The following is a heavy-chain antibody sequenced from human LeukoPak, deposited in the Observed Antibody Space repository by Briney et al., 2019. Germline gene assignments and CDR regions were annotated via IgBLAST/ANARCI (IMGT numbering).Heavy chain of an antibody. V-gene: IGHV1-18*01. J-gene: IGHJ6*02. CDR3: ARDSMVRGVRNYYYGMDV. CDR2: MSAYNGNT. Sequence: GASVKVSCKASGYTFTSYGISWVRQAPGQGLEWMGWMSAYNGNTNYAQKLRGRVTMTTDTSTSTAYMELRSLRSDDTAVYYCARDSMVRGVRNYYYGMDVWGQGTTVTVSS. D-gene: IGHD3-10*01. CDR1: GYTFTSYG.